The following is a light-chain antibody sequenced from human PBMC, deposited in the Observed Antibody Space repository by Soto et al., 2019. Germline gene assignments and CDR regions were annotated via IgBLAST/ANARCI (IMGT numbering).Light chain of an antibody. V-gene: IGKV3-20*01. CDR3: QQYGSSHT. CDR1: QSVSSSY. CDR2: GAS. J-gene: IGKJ4*01. Sequence: EIVLTQSPATLSLSPGERATLSCRASQSVSSSYLAWYQQKPGQAPRLLIYGASSRATGIPDRFSGSGSGTDFTLTISRLEPEDFAVYYCQQYGSSHTFGGGTKVEIK.